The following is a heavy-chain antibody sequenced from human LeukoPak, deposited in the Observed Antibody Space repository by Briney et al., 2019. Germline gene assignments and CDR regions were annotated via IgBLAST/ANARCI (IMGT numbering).Heavy chain of an antibody. Sequence: SPGGSLRLSCGASGFSFSSYSMNWVRQAPGKGLEWVASFSSSSNYIHYADSVKGRFTISRDNAKNSLYLQMNSLRAEDTAVYYCARGPAMILGRGRRPYYFDYWGQGTLVTVSS. CDR3: ARGPAMILGRGRRPYYFDY. J-gene: IGHJ4*02. CDR2: FSSSSNYI. D-gene: IGHD3/OR15-3a*01. V-gene: IGHV3-21*01. CDR1: GFSFSSYS.